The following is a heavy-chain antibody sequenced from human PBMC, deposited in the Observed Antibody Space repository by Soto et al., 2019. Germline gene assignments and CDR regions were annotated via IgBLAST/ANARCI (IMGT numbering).Heavy chain of an antibody. D-gene: IGHD6-13*01. CDR3: ARGVAAAGPDY. CDR2: INHSGST. V-gene: IGHV4-34*01. Sequence: ASETLSLTCAVYGGSFSGYYWSWIRQPPGKGLEWIGEINHSGSTNYNPSLKSRVTISVDTSKNQFSLKLSSVTAADTAVYYCARGVAAAGPDYWGQGTLVTVSS. J-gene: IGHJ4*02. CDR1: GGSFSGYY.